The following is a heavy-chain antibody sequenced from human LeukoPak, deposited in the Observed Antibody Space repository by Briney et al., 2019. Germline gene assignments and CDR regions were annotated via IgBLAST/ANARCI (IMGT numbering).Heavy chain of an antibody. CDR1: GYTFTSYG. V-gene: IGHV1-18*01. CDR2: ISAYNGNT. J-gene: IGHJ4*02. CDR3: ARDRDYYDSRGY. D-gene: IGHD3-22*01. Sequence: ASVKASCKASGYTFTSYGISWVRQAPGQGLEWMGWISAYNGNTNYAQKLQGRVTMTTDTSTSTAYMELRSLRSDDTAVYYCARDRDYYDSRGYWGQGTLVTVSS.